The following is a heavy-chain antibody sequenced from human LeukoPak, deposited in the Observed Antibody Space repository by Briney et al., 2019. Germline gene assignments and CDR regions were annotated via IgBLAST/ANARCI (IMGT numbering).Heavy chain of an antibody. Sequence: AASVKVSCKASGYTFTSYAMHWVRQAPGQRLEWMGWINAGNGNTKYSQKFQGRVTITRDTSASTAYMELSSLRSEDTAVYYCVGGAPNWGFDFWGQGTLVTVSS. V-gene: IGHV1-3*01. D-gene: IGHD7-27*01. CDR3: VGGAPNWGFDF. CDR1: GYTFTSYA. J-gene: IGHJ4*02. CDR2: INAGNGNT.